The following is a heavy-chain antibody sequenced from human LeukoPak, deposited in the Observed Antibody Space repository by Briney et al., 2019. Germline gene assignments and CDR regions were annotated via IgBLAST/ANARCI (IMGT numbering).Heavy chain of an antibody. J-gene: IGHJ4*02. CDR3: AKSLSAEVYGDYLDS. D-gene: IGHD4-17*01. CDR2: ITGNGDIT. V-gene: IGHV3-23*01. Sequence: GGSLRLSCAASGFTFSSFAMSWVRQAPGKGLECVSSITGNGDITHSAHSVKGRFTISRDNSKNTLYLQMNSLRAEDTALYYCAKSLSAEVYGDYLDSWGQGTLVTVSS. CDR1: GFTFSSFA.